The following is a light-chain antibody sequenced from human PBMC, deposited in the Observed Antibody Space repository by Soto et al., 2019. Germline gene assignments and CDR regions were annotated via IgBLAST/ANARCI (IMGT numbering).Light chain of an antibody. Sequence: QSALTQEASVSGTVGQKVTLSYSGSTNYVGNYAVGWYRQISHGAPKTGIFGNSLPSGIPDRFFDSKSGTTASLTISGLLPEEETDYSCSTWDYSLTLYVFATGTKVTVL. CDR2: GN. CDR3: STWDYSLTLYV. V-gene: IGLV1-36*01. CDR1: TNYVGNYA. J-gene: IGLJ1*01.